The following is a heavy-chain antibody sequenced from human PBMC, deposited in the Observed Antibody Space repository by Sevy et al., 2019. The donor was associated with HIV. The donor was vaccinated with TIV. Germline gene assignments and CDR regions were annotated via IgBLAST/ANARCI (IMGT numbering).Heavy chain of an antibody. V-gene: IGHV3-33*06. J-gene: IGHJ4*02. Sequence: GGSLRLSCAASGFTFSNYGMHWVRQAPGKGLEWVAVIWYDGSNYDYADSVKGRFTVSRDNSKNTLYLEMKSLRPEDTAVDFCAKDFDSIAMPAFPDSWGQGTLVTVSS. D-gene: IGHD3-9*01. CDR3: AKDFDSIAMPAFPDS. CDR1: GFTFSNYG. CDR2: IWYDGSNY.